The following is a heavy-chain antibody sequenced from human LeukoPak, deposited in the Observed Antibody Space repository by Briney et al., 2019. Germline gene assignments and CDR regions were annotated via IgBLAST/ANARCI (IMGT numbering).Heavy chain of an antibody. CDR2: IYSGGST. D-gene: IGHD3-16*01. J-gene: IGHJ6*02. CDR3: ARDNRYYDYVWGSYDYGMDV. Sequence: GGSLRLSCAASGFTVSSNYMSWVRQAPGKGLEWVSVIYSGGSTYYADFVKGRFTISRDNSKNTLYLQMNSLRAEDTAVYYCARDNRYYDYVWGSYDYGMDVWGQGTTVTVSS. V-gene: IGHV3-53*01. CDR1: GFTVSSNY.